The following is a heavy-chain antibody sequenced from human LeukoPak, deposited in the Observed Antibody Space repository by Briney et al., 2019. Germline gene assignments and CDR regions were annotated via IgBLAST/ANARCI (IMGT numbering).Heavy chain of an antibody. CDR2: IYYTGST. J-gene: IGHJ4*02. V-gene: IGHV4-59*08. Sequence: PSETLSLTCSVSGGSISSLYWSWIRQPPGKGLEWIGYIYYTGSTNYNPSLKSRVTMFVDMSKNQFSLRLSSVTATDTAVYYCARHRAYSSSSPFDYWGQGTLVTVSS. D-gene: IGHD6-6*01. CDR1: GGSISSLY. CDR3: ARHRAYSSSSPFDY.